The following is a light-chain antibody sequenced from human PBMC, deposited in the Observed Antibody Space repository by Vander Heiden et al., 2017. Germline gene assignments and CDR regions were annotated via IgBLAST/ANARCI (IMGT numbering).Light chain of an antibody. CDR2: GKN. J-gene: IGLJ2*01. CDR1: SLRSYY. Sequence: SSELTQDPAVSVALGQTVRITCQGDSLRSYYASWYPQKPGQAPVLVIYGKNNRPSGIPDRFSGSSSGNKASLTITGAQAEDEADYYCNSRDSSGNHVVFGGGTKLTVL. V-gene: IGLV3-19*01. CDR3: NSRDSSGNHVV.